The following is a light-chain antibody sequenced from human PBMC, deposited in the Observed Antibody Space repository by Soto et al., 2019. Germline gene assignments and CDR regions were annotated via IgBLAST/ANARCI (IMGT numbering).Light chain of an antibody. CDR2: KAF. Sequence: DIQMTQSPSTLSASVGDRVTITCRASQSISSWLAWYQQKPGKAPKLLIYKAFSLESGDPSRFSGSGSGTEFTLTISSLQPDDFATYYCQQYNSYLTFGQGTKVDIK. V-gene: IGKV1-5*03. CDR3: QQYNSYLT. J-gene: IGKJ1*01. CDR1: QSISSW.